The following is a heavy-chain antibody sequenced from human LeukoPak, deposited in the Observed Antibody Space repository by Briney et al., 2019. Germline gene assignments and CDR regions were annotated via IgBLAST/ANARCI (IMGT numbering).Heavy chain of an antibody. CDR1: GFTVSSNY. J-gene: IGHJ4*02. Sequence: GGSLRLSCAASGFTVSSNYMSWVRQAPGKGLEWDSVIYSGGSTYYADSVKGRFTISRDNSKNTLYLQMNCLRAQDTAVYYCAREAVTRNYFDYWGQGTVVTVSS. CDR3: AREAVTRNYFDY. V-gene: IGHV3-53*01. CDR2: IYSGGST. D-gene: IGHD4-17*01.